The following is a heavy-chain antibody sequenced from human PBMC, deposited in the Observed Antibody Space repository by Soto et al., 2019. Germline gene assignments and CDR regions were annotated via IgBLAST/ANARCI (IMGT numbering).Heavy chain of an antibody. CDR3: ARDGALGENYYYYGMDV. J-gene: IGHJ6*02. Sequence: QVQLVQSGAEVKKPGASVKVPCKASGYTFTSYGISWVRQAPGQGLEWLGWITAYNGDTNYAQKVQGRFTMSKDTPTSTAYMELRSLRSDDTAVYYCARDGALGENYYYYGMDVWGQGTTVTVSS. CDR1: GYTFTSYG. V-gene: IGHV1-18*01. D-gene: IGHD3-16*01. CDR2: ITAYNGDT.